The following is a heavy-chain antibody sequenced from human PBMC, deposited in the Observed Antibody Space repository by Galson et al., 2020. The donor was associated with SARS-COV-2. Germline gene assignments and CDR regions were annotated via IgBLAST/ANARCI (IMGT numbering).Heavy chain of an antibody. D-gene: IGHD1-1*01. V-gene: IGHV3-43*01. CDR3: SSQGFSGRNLEF. CDR2: ISWDGDTT. Sequence: GGSLRLSCEASGFNFDEYTMHWVRQVPGKGLEWVSLISWDGDTTYYADSVKGRFTISRDNKRNSLYLQMNNLRAEDSALYYCSSQGFSGRNLEFWGQGTPVTVSS. CDR1: GFNFDEYT. J-gene: IGHJ4*02.